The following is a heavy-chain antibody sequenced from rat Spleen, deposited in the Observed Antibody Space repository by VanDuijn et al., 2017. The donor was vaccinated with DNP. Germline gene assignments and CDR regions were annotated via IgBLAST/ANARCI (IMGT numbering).Heavy chain of an antibody. V-gene: IGHV5-25*01. CDR2: ISPGGST. CDR1: GFTFNNYY. J-gene: IGHJ2*01. D-gene: IGHD1-11*01. Sequence: EVQLMESGGGLVQPGGSMKLSCAASGFTFNNYYMAWVRQAPTKGLEWVASISPGGSTYYPDSVKGRFTISRDNGESSLYLQMNSLWSEDTATYYCVRWDYGMYGFDYWGQGVMVTVSS. CDR3: VRWDYGMYGFDY.